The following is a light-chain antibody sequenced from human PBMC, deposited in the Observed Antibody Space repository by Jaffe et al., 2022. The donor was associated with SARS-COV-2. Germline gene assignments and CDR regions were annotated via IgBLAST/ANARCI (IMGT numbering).Light chain of an antibody. Sequence: SYDLTQPLSVSLALGQTARITCGGNNIGSKNVHWYQQKPGQAPVLVIYKNTNRPSGIPERFSGSNSGNTATLIISEAQAGDEADYCCQVWDTTTAPVFGGGTKLTVL. CDR2: KNT. CDR1: NIGSKN. J-gene: IGLJ3*02. V-gene: IGLV3-9*01. CDR3: QVWDTTTAPV.